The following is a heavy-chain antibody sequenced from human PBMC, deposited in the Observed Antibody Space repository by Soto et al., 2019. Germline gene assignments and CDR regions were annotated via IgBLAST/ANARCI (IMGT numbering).Heavy chain of an antibody. CDR2: INHSGST. Sequence: ASETLSLTCAVYGGSFSGYYWSWIRQPPGKGLEWIGEINHSGSTNYNPSLKSRVTISVDTSKNQFSLKLSSVTAADTAVYYCARVLPTYYDFWSGYPNQYYFDYWGQGTLVTVSS. CDR1: GGSFSGYY. V-gene: IGHV4-34*01. CDR3: ARVLPTYYDFWSGYPNQYYFDY. D-gene: IGHD3-3*01. J-gene: IGHJ4*02.